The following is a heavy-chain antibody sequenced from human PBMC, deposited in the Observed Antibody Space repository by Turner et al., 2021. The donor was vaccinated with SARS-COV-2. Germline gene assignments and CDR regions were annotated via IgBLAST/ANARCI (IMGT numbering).Heavy chain of an antibody. CDR2: IHVSGDTS. CDR1: GFTFSSYA. CDR3: AKDHEATRGHFDY. Sequence: EVQLLESGGGLVQPGGSLKLSCAASGFTFSSYAMSWVRQPPGKVLEWVAGIHVSGDTSYYADSVRVRFTISRDNSKNTLYLQMNSLRAEDTAVYYCAKDHEATRGHFDYWGQGTLITVSS. D-gene: IGHD5-12*01. J-gene: IGHJ4*02. V-gene: IGHV3-23*01.